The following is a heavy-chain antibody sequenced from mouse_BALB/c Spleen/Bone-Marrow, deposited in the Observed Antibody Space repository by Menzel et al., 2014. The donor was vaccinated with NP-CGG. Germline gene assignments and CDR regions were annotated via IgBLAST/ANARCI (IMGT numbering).Heavy chain of an antibody. J-gene: IGHJ3*01. D-gene: IGHD2-1*01. CDR3: ARNGNYGAWFAY. Sequence: EVQLQQSGAELVKPGASVKLFCTASGFNIKDTYMHWVKQRPEQGLEWIGRIDPANGNTKYDPKFQGKATITADTSSNTAYLQLSSLTSEDTAVYYCARNGNYGAWFAYWGQGTLVTVSA. CDR2: IDPANGNT. V-gene: IGHV14-3*02. CDR1: GFNIKDTY.